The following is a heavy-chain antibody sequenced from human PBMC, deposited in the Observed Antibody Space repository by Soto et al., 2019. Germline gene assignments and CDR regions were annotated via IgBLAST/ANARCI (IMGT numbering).Heavy chain of an antibody. CDR2: IWYDGSDE. J-gene: IGHJ4*01. CDR3: ARCSGGDCFQDHSDL. Sequence: QAQLVESGGGVVQPGRSLRLSCGTSGFNFHTYGMHWVRQAPGKGLECVAIIWYDGSDEYYADSVKGRFTIFRDNSKNTLYLQMNSLRVEDTAVYYCARCSGGDCFQDHSDLWGHGTLVTVSS. D-gene: IGHD2-21*02. CDR1: GFNFHTYG. V-gene: IGHV3-33*01.